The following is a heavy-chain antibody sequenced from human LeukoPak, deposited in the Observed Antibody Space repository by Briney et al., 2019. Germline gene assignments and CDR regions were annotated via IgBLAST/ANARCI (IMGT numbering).Heavy chain of an antibody. Sequence: GESLKISCKGSGYSFTSYWIGWVRQMPGKGLEWMGIIYPGDSDTRYSPSCQGQVTISADKSISTAYLQWSSLKDSDTAMYYCASSEYSSSWYSYYPLAGPIDYWGQGTLVTVSS. J-gene: IGHJ4*02. V-gene: IGHV5-51*01. D-gene: IGHD6-13*01. CDR2: IYPGDSDT. CDR1: GYSFTSYW. CDR3: ASSEYSSSWYSYYPLAGPIDY.